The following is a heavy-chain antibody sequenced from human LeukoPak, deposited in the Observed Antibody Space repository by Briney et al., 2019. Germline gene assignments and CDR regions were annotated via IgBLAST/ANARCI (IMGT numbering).Heavy chain of an antibody. J-gene: IGHJ5*02. D-gene: IGHD1-1*01. Sequence: GGSLRLSCAASGFTVSSNYMSWVRQAPGKGLEWVSVIYSGGSTYYADSVKGRFTISRDNYKNTLYLQMNSLRAEDTAVYYCARELDWNEANWFDPWGQGTLVTVSS. CDR1: GFTVSSNY. CDR2: IYSGGST. V-gene: IGHV3-53*01. CDR3: ARELDWNEANWFDP.